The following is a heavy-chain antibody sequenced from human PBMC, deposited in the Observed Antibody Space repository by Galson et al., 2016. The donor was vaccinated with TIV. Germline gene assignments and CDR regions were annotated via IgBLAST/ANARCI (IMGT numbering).Heavy chain of an antibody. CDR1: GDSLTELV. V-gene: IGHV1-24*01. J-gene: IGHJ4*02. D-gene: IGHD3-22*01. Sequence: SVKVSCKVSGDSLTELVMHWVRQAPGKGLEWMGGSDPEVGKTIYAQKLQGRVTMTADTSTDTAYMELGSLRIEDTAVYYCATVAWFPGLSLDNWGQGTLVTVSS. CDR2: SDPEVGKT. CDR3: ATVAWFPGLSLDN.